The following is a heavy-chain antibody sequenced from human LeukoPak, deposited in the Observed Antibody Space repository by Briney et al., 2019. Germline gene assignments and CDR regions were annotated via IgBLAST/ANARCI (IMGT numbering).Heavy chain of an antibody. V-gene: IGHV3-30*03. CDR1: GFTFSSYG. D-gene: IGHD6-13*01. J-gene: IGHJ4*02. CDR2: ISYDGSNK. Sequence: GGSLRLSCAASGFTFSSYGMHWVRQAPGKGLEWVAVISYDGSNKYYADSVKGRFTISRDNSKNTLYLQMNSLRAEDTAVYYCARDDDIAAAGRGNYFDYWGQGTLVTVSS. CDR3: ARDDDIAAAGRGNYFDY.